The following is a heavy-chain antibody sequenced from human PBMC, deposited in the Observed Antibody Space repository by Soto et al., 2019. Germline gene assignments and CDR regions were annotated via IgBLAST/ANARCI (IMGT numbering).Heavy chain of an antibody. D-gene: IGHD6-19*01. J-gene: IGHJ4*02. V-gene: IGHV3-48*02. CDR2: ISGSSETI. CDR1: RFTFSGYS. Sequence: PVGSLRLSCAASRFTFSGYSTHWVRQAPGKGLEWVSYISGSSETISYADSVKGRFTISRDNAKNSLYLQMNSLRDEDTAVYYCARESPSSQWLPTRYFDYWGQGTLVTVSS. CDR3: ARESPSSQWLPTRYFDY.